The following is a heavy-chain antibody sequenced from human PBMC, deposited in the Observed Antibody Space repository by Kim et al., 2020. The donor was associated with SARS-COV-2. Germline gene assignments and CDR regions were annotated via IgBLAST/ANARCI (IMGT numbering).Heavy chain of an antibody. J-gene: IGHJ4*02. CDR3: ARSAPSGYLASVRY. CDR2: ISYDGSNK. CDR1: GFTFSSYA. V-gene: IGHV3-30-3*01. Sequence: GGSLRLSCAASGFTFSSYAMHWVRQAPGKGLEWVAVISYDGSNKYYADSVKGRFTISRDNSKNTLFLQMNSLRAEDTAVYYCARSAPSGYLASVRYWVQGTLVTVSS. D-gene: IGHD3-22*01.